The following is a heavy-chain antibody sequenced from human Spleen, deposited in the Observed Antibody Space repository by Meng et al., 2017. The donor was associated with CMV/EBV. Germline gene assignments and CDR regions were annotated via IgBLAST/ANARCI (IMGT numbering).Heavy chain of an antibody. CDR2: ISGSGDGT. CDR1: GFTFSSYA. D-gene: IGHD6-13*01. CDR3: AKEDISSWMVDY. J-gene: IGHJ4*02. V-gene: IGHV3-23*01. Sequence: GESLKISCAASGFTFSSYAMSWVRQAPGKGLEWVSAISGSGDGTYYADSVKGRFTISRDNSRNTLYLQMNSLRAEDTAVYYCAKEDISSWMVDYWGQGTLVTVSS.